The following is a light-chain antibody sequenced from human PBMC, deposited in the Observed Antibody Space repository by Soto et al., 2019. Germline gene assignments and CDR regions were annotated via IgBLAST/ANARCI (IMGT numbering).Light chain of an antibody. CDR3: QQYYIYPPD. CDR2: QTS. Sequence: DIQMTQSPSTLSASVGDRVTITCRASQNVRIYLAWYQQKPGKAPKLLIYQTSSLQSGVPSRFSGSGSETEFTLAISSLQPEDFATYYCQQYYIYPPDFGLGTKGDIK. V-gene: IGKV1-5*03. CDR1: QNVRIY. J-gene: IGKJ3*01.